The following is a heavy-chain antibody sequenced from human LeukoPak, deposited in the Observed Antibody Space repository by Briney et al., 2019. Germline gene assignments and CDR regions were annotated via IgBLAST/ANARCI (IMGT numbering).Heavy chain of an antibody. CDR1: GFTFSSYA. CDR2: ISGSGGST. V-gene: IGHV3-23*01. Sequence: PGGSPRLSCAASGFTFSSYAMSWVRQAPGKGLEWVSAISGSGGSTYYADSVKGRFTISRDNSKNTLYLQMNSLRAEDTAVYYCAKHEVVPVSEFDYWGQGTLVTVSS. J-gene: IGHJ4*02. CDR3: AKHEVVPVSEFDY. D-gene: IGHD2-2*01.